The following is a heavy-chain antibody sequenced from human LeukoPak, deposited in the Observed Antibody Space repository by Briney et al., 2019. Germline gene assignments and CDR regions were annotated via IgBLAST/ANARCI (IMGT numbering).Heavy chain of an antibody. CDR2: ISGSGGST. CDR1: GFTFRTYA. D-gene: IGHD3-3*01. J-gene: IGHJ4*02. Sequence: GGSLRLSCTASGFTFRTYAMSWVRQAPGKGLEWVSAISGSGGSTYYADSVKGRFTISRDNSKNTLYLQMNSLRAEDTAVYFCATNWNFDYWGQGILVTVSS. V-gene: IGHV3-23*01. CDR3: ATNWNFDY.